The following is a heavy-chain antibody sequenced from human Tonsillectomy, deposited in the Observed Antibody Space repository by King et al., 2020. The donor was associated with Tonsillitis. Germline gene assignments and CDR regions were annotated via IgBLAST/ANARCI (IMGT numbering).Heavy chain of an antibody. CDR3: AKPYYDSSGYYYYSFDY. CDR2: IRYDGSNK. D-gene: IGHD3-22*01. Sequence: VQLVESGGGVVQPGGSLRLSCAASGFTFSSYGMHWVRQAPGKGLEWGAFIRYDGSNKYYADSVKGRFTISRDNSKNTLYLQMNSLRAEDTAVYYCAKPYYDSSGYYYYSFDYWGQGTLVTVSS. J-gene: IGHJ4*02. CDR1: GFTFSSYG. V-gene: IGHV3-30*02.